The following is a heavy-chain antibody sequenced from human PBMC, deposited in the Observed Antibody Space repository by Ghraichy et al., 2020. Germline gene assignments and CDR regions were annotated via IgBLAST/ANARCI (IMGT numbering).Heavy chain of an antibody. J-gene: IGHJ4*02. CDR2: ISSGSRDI. V-gene: IGHV3-21*01. Sequence: GGSLRLTCAASGFTFSDYTMIWVRQAPGKGLEWVSSISSGSRDIYYGDSVKGRFTISRNNAKSSLFLQMNGLRAEDTAMYFCARAIKSNRYYDDSGQDYWGRGTLVSVSS. CDR1: GFTFSDYT. D-gene: IGHD3-22*01. CDR3: ARAIKSNRYYDDSGQDY.